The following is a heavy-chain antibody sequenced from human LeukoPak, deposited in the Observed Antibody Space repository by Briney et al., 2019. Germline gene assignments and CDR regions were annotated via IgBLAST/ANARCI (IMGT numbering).Heavy chain of an antibody. V-gene: IGHV3-11*06. J-gene: IGHJ6*02. CDR3: SGGYDSDYFFYYGMDV. CDR2: ISSSSRST. CDR1: GFTFTDYY. D-gene: IGHD5-12*01. Sequence: PGGSLRLSCAASGFTFTDYYMSWIRQAPGKGLEWVSYISSSSRSTTYADPVKGRFTISRDNAKHTLYLKMHSLRAEDTAVYYCSGGYDSDYFFYYGMDVWGQGATVTVSS.